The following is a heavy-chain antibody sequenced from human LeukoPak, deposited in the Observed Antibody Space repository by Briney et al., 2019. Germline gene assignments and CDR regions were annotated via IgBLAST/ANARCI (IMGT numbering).Heavy chain of an antibody. CDR1: GDSISTYY. CDR2: IYNSGST. D-gene: IGHD3-10*01. Sequence: PSETLSLTCTVSGDSISTYYWAWIRQPPGKGLEWIGQIYNSGSTNYNPSLKSRVTISVDTSKNQFSLKLSSVTAADTAVYYCARPMVRGVNDAFDIWGQGTMVTVSS. J-gene: IGHJ3*02. CDR3: ARPMVRGVNDAFDI. V-gene: IGHV4-59*12.